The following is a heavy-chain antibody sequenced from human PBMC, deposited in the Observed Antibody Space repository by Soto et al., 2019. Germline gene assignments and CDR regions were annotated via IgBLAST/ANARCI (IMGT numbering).Heavy chain of an antibody. CDR1: GYTFTSYD. J-gene: IGHJ6*02. Sequence: QVQLVQSGAEVKKPGASVKVSCKASGYTFTSYDINWVRQATGQGLEWMGWMNPNSGNTGYAQKFQGRVTMTRNTSISTAYMELGSLRSDDTAVYYCARWGYGEMATNFYYGMDVWGQGTTVTVSS. D-gene: IGHD5-12*01. CDR3: ARWGYGEMATNFYYGMDV. V-gene: IGHV1-8*01. CDR2: MNPNSGNT.